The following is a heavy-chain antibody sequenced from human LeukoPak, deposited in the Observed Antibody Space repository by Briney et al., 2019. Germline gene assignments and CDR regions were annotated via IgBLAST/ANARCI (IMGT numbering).Heavy chain of an antibody. CDR2: ISSSSSYI. CDR1: GSTFSSYS. Sequence: GGSLRLSCAASGSTFSSYSMKWVRQAPGKGLEWVSSISSSSSYIYYADSVKGRFTISRDNAKNSLHLQMNSLRAEDTAVYYCARAAGPSFDYWGQGTLVTVSS. V-gene: IGHV3-21*01. J-gene: IGHJ4*02. CDR3: ARAAGPSFDY. D-gene: IGHD6-13*01.